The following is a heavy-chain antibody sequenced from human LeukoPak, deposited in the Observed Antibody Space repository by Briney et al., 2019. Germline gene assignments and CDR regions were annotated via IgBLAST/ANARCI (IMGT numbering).Heavy chain of an antibody. CDR3: AKDQSSGWYGYSDY. CDR2: ISGSGGNT. J-gene: IGHJ4*02. V-gene: IGHV3-23*01. D-gene: IGHD6-19*01. Sequence: GGSLRLSCAASGFTFSSYAMSWVRQAPGKGLEWVSAISGSGGNTYYADSVKGRFTISRDNSKNTLYLQMNSLRAEDTAVYYCAKDQSSGWYGYSDYWGQGTLVTVSS. CDR1: GFTFSSYA.